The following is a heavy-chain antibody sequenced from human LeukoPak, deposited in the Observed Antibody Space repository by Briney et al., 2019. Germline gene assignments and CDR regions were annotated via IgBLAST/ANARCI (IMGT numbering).Heavy chain of an antibody. Sequence: GGSLRLSCAASGFTFSSYSMNWVRQAPGKGLEWVSYISSGSSTIYYADSVKGRFTISRDNAKNSLYPQMNSLRDEDTAVYYCARAQIDYWGQGTLVTVSS. CDR1: GFTFSSYS. V-gene: IGHV3-48*02. J-gene: IGHJ4*02. CDR2: ISSGSSTI. CDR3: ARAQIDY.